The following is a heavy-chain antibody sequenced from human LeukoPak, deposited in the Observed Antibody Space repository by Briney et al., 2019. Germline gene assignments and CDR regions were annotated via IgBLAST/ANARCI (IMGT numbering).Heavy chain of an antibody. CDR3: TRDPSALDY. D-gene: IGHD3-10*01. Sequence: GGSLRLSCAASGFIFSSYSMNWVRQAPGKGLEWVSYIRSTGNTIYYAGSVKGRFTISRDNAKNSLDLQMNSLRAEDTAVYYCTRDPSALDYWGPGTLVTVSS. CDR2: IRSTGNTI. CDR1: GFIFSSYS. V-gene: IGHV3-48*01. J-gene: IGHJ4*02.